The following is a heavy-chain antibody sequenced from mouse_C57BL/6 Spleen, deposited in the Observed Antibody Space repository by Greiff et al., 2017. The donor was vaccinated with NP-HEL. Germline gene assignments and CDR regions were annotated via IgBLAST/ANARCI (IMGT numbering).Heavy chain of an antibody. CDR2: IWSGGST. CDR1: GFSLTSYG. V-gene: IGHV2-2*01. CDR3: ARNSEYYGSSYGWYFDV. Sequence: VKLVESGPGLVQPSQSLSITCTVSGFSLTSYGVHWVRQSPGKGLEWLGVIWSGGSTDYNAAFISRLSISKDNSKSQVFFKMNSLQADDTAIYYCARNSEYYGSSYGWYFDVWGTGTTVTVSS. J-gene: IGHJ1*03. D-gene: IGHD1-1*01.